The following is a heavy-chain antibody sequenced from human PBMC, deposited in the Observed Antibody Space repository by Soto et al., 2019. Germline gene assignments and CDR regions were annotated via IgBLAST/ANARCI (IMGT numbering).Heavy chain of an antibody. J-gene: IGHJ4*02. V-gene: IGHV2-26*01. D-gene: IGHD3-10*01. CDR3: ARTRRTMVREDYDY. CDR2: IFSNDEK. CDR1: GFSLSNARMG. Sequence: QVTLKESGPVLVKPTETLTLTCTVSGFSLSNARMGVSWIRQPPGKALEWLAHIFSNDEKSYSTSLKSRLTISKDTAKSQVVLTMTNMDPVDTATYDCARTRRTMVREDYDYWGQGTLVTVSS.